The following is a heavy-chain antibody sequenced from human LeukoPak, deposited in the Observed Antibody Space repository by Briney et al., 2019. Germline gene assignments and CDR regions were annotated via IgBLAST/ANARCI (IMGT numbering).Heavy chain of an antibody. Sequence: GGSLRLSCAASGFIVSTNYMNWVRQAPGKGLEWVSVIYNAGDTYFADSVKGRFTISRDNSKNTLYLQMNSLRVEDTAVYYCARGYMYSYDAFDIWGQGTMVTVSP. D-gene: IGHD1-26*01. CDR1: GFIVSTNY. CDR2: IYNAGDT. V-gene: IGHV3-66*01. J-gene: IGHJ3*02. CDR3: ARGYMYSYDAFDI.